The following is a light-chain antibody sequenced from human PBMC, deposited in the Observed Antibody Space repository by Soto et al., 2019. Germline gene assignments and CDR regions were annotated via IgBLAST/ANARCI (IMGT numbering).Light chain of an antibody. CDR1: QSISSW. V-gene: IGKV1-5*01. CDR2: DAS. J-gene: IGKJ4*01. Sequence: DIQMTQSPSTLSASVGDRVTITCRASQSISSWLAWYRQKPGKAPKLLIYDASSLESGVPSRFSGSGSGTEFTLTISSLQPDDFATYDCQQYNSYLTFGGGTKVEIK. CDR3: QQYNSYLT.